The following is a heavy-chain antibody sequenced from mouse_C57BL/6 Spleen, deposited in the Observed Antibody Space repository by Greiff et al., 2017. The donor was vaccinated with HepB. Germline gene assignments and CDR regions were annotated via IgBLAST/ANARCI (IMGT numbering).Heavy chain of an antibody. D-gene: IGHD2-1*01. CDR3: ARFLQEGAWFAY. CDR1: GFTFSDYG. J-gene: IGHJ3*01. V-gene: IGHV5-17*01. Sequence: EVNLVESGGGLVKPGGSLKLSCAASGFTFSDYGMHWVRQAPEKGLEWVAYISSGSSTIYYADTVKGRFTISRDNAKNTLFLQMTSLRSEDTAMYYCARFLQEGAWFAYWGQGTLVTVSA. CDR2: ISSGSSTI.